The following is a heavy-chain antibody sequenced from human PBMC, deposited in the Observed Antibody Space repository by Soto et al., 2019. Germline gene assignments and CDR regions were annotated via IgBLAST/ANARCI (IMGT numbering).Heavy chain of an antibody. J-gene: IGHJ6*02. Sequence: GGSLRLSCAVSGGTFNRHAINWVRQAPGKGLEWVAVISFDGKNKYYGDSVEGRFTVSRENFNNTVYLQMNSLRGEDTAVYFCARDRWEQAPPRYYYGMDVWGQGTTVTVSS. CDR1: GGTFNRHA. V-gene: IGHV3-30*04. CDR2: ISFDGKNK. D-gene: IGHD1-26*01. CDR3: ARDRWEQAPPRYYYGMDV.